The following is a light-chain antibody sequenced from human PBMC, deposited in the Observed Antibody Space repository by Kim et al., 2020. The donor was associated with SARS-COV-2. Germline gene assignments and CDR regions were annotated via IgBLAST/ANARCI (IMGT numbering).Light chain of an antibody. J-gene: IGLJ2*01. CDR2: DNN. Sequence: GPTVRITAKGHSLTTYYVSWYQQRPGQAPRLVILDNNRRPSGIPDRFSGSRSGDTGSLTITGAQAEDEADYYCSSRDTTDDHIVVFGGGTQLTVL. CDR3: SSRDTTDDHIVV. CDR1: SLTTYY. V-gene: IGLV3-19*01.